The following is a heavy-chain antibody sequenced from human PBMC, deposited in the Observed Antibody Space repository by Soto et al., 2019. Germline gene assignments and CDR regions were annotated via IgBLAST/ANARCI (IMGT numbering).Heavy chain of an antibody. CDR3: AIYTSSFSYFDF. CDR2: MNPDSGKT. V-gene: IGHV1-8*01. D-gene: IGHD3-16*01. CDR1: GYKFTNHD. J-gene: IGHJ4*02. Sequence: QVQLEQSGAEVKKPGASVKVSCKASGYKFTNHDINWVRQASGQGLEWMGWMNPDSGKTEYVRKSQDRVTLTRDTASNPAYMELSGLRAEHPAIYFCAIYTSSFSYFDFWGQGTLVTVS.